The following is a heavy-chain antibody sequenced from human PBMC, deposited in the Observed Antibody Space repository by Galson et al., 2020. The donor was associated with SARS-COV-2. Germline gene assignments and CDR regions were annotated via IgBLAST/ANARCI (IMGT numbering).Heavy chain of an antibody. V-gene: IGHV4-34*01. CDR3: ARWVRGTMIVPGFDI. D-gene: IGHD3-22*01. J-gene: IGHJ3*02. CDR2: INHSGST. CDR1: GGSFSGYY. Sequence: SETLSLTCAVYGGSFSGYYWSWIRQPPGKGLEWIGEINHSGSTNYNPSLKSRVTISVDTSKNQFSLKLSSVTAADTAVYYCARWVRGTMIVPGFDIWGQGRMVTVSS.